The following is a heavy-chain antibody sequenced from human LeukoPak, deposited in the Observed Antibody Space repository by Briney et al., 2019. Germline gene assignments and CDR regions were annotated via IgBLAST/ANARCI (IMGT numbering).Heavy chain of an antibody. Sequence: GASVNVSCKASGYTFTSYGISWVRQAPGQGLEGMGWISAYNCNTNYAQKLQGRVTMTTDTSTSTAYMELRSLRSDDTAVYYCARDYSGRYYGSGIPYYGMDVWGQGTTVTVSS. V-gene: IGHV1-18*01. J-gene: IGHJ6*02. CDR1: GYTFTSYG. CDR2: ISAYNCNT. D-gene: IGHD3-10*01. CDR3: ARDYSGRYYGSGIPYYGMDV.